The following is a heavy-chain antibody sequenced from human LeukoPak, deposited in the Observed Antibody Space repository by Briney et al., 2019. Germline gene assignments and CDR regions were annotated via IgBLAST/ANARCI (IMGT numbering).Heavy chain of an antibody. D-gene: IGHD6-13*01. V-gene: IGHV3-21*01. CDR2: ISSSSSYI. Sequence: GGSLRLSCAASGFTFSSYSMNWVRQAPGKGREWVSSISSSSSYIYYADSVKGRFTISRDNAKNSLYLQMNSLRAGDTAVYYCARDVSSSNDYWGQGTLVTVSS. J-gene: IGHJ4*02. CDR3: ARDVSSSNDY. CDR1: GFTFSSYS.